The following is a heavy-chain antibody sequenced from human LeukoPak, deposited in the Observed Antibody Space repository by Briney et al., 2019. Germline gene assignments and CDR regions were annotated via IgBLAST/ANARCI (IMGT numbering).Heavy chain of an antibody. D-gene: IGHD6-6*01. CDR3: ARTSIAARPYYYYGMDV. Sequence: GASVKVSCKASGYTFTSYGISWVRQAPGQGLEWMGWISAYNGNTNYAQKLQGRVTMTTDTSTSTAYVELRSLRSDDTAVYYCARTSIAARPYYYYGMDVWGQGTTVTVSS. J-gene: IGHJ6*02. CDR2: ISAYNGNT. CDR1: GYTFTSYG. V-gene: IGHV1-18*01.